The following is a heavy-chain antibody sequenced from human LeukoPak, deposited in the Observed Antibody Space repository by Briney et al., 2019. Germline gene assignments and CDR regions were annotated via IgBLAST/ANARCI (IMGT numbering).Heavy chain of an antibody. CDR3: ARERDGRFFDY. J-gene: IGHJ4*02. CDR1: GLRLGSFW. V-gene: IGHV3-7*01. D-gene: IGHD5-24*01. CDR2: INQDGSEK. Sequence: GGSLRLSCAVSGLRLGSFWMSWVRQAPGKGLEWVANINQDGSEKYFVDSVRGRFTISRDNSKNSLHLQMNTLRAEDTAVYYCARERDGRFFDYWGQGTLVTVSS.